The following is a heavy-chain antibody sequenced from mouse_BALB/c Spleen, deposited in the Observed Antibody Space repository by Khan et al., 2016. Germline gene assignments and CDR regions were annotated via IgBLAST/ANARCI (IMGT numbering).Heavy chain of an antibody. CDR3: ARGDY. V-gene: IGHV1-7*01. J-gene: IGHJ2*01. CDR2: INPHTGYT. CDR1: GYTFTSYW. Sequence: QVQLQQSGTELAKPGASVKMSCKASGYTFTSYWMHWVKQRPGQGLEWIGYINPHTGYTDYTQKFKDKATLTADKSSSTAYMQLSSLTSEDSAVYYCARGDYWGQGATLTVSS.